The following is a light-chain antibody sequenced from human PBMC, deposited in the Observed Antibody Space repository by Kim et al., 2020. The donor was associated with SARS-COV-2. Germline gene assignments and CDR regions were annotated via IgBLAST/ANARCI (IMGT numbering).Light chain of an antibody. Sequence: SSELTQDPAVSVALGQTVRITCQGDSLRYNSANWYQQRPGQAPLLVISGKNNRPSGIPDRFSASSSGNTASLTITGAQAEDEADYYCNSRDTSHNLLGVFGGGTQLTVL. CDR3: NSRDTSHNLLGV. J-gene: IGLJ3*02. CDR1: SLRYNS. CDR2: GKN. V-gene: IGLV3-19*01.